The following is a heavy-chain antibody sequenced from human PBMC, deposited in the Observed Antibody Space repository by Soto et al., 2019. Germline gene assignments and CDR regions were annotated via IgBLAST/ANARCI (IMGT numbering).Heavy chain of an antibody. J-gene: IGHJ4*01. CDR3: ARVYVMVVAGSTFDY. V-gene: IGHV4-38-2*02. CDR2: NYHGRTT. CDR1: GYSLSSGSY. Sequence: PSETRSLTCTVSGYSLSSGSYGARIPQPTGKGPEWIPSNYHGRTTFSNPSLQSQITISDDTSNSQLSLKLTSVTAADTAVYYCARVYVMVVAGSTFDYWGHGTLVTVSS. D-gene: IGHD6-19*01.